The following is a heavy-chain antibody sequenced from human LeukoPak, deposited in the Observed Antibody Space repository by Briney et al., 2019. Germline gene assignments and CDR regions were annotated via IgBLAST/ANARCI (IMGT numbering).Heavy chain of an antibody. V-gene: IGHV3-21*01. CDR2: ISSSSSYI. CDR1: GFTFSSYS. D-gene: IGHD6-6*01. CDR3: ARGVVRMSRAFDI. Sequence: GGSLRLSCAASGFTFSSYSMNWVRQAPGKGLEWVSSISSSSSYIYYADSVKGRFTISRDNAKNSLYLQMNSLRAEDTAVYYCARGVVRMSRAFDIWGQGQWSPSLQ. J-gene: IGHJ3*02.